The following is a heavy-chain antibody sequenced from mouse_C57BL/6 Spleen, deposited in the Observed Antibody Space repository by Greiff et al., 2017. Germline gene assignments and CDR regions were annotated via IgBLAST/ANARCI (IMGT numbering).Heavy chain of an antibody. CDR2: IYPGDGDT. D-gene: IGHD1-1*01. J-gene: IGHJ2*01. V-gene: IGHV1-80*01. CDR1: GYAFSSYW. Sequence: QVHVKQSGAELVKPGASVKISCKASGYAFSSYWMNWVKQRPGKGLEWIGQIYPGDGDTNYNGKFKGKATLTADKSSSTAYMQLSSLTSEDSAVYFCARKGLDYYGSSSFDYWGQGTTLTVSS. CDR3: ARKGLDYYGSSSFDY.